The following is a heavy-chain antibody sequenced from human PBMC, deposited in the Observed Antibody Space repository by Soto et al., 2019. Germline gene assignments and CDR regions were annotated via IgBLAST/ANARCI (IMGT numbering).Heavy chain of an antibody. J-gene: IGHJ4*02. V-gene: IGHV3-48*03. D-gene: IGHD3-3*01. CDR2: VSSSGGDT. Sequence: GSLRLSCVASGFDFNSDEMNWVREGPGKGLEWVSYVSSSGGDTFYADFLKGRVTISRDNAKKSLYLQSRSLRHEDTAFYYCATTPRFLEGLPYPVWGQGTRVTXFS. CDR1: GFDFNSDE. CDR3: ATTPRFLEGLPYPV.